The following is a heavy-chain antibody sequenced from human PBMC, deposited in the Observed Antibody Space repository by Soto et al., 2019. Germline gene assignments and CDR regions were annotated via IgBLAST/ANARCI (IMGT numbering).Heavy chain of an antibody. D-gene: IGHD4-17*01. CDR3: TRPYGDYVIDWFDP. CDR2: T. J-gene: IGHJ5*02. Sequence: TEYAASVKGRFTISRDDSKSIAYLQMNSLKTEDTAVYYCTRPYGDYVIDWFDPWGQGTLVTVSS. V-gene: IGHV3-49*02.